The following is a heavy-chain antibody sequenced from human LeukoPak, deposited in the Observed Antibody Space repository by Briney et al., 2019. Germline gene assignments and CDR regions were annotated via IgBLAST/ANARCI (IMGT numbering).Heavy chain of an antibody. J-gene: IGHJ4*02. V-gene: IGHV4-30-4*01. Sequence: SETLSLTCTVSGGSISSGDYYWSWIRQPPGKGLEWIGYIYYSGSTYYNPSLKSRVTISVDTSKNQFSLKLSSVTAADTAVYYCARDDIVGATYDYWGQGTLVTVSS. CDR3: ARDDIVGATYDY. CDR2: IYYSGST. CDR1: GGSISSGDYY. D-gene: IGHD1-26*01.